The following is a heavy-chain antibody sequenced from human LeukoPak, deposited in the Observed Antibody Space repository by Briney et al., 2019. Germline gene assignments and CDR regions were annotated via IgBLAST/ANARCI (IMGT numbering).Heavy chain of an antibody. Sequence: GGSLRLSCSASGFPFSSYAMHWVRQAPGRGLEYVSAISDSGGSTYYADSVKGRFTISRDNSKNTLYLQMSSLRAEDTAVYFCVRGYSFGPYSMDVWGQGTTVTVSS. D-gene: IGHD2-15*01. CDR2: ISDSGGST. CDR1: GFPFSSYA. CDR3: VRGYSFGPYSMDV. J-gene: IGHJ6*02. V-gene: IGHV3-64D*09.